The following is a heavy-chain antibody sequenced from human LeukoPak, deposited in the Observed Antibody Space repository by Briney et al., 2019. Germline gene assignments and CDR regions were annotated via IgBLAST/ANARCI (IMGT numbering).Heavy chain of an antibody. D-gene: IGHD1-26*01. CDR1: GFTFSSYW. CDR3: ARGQWGLDY. V-gene: IGHV3-7*03. Sequence: PGGSLRLSCAASGFTFSSYWMSWVRQAPGKGLEWVANIKQDGSEKYYVDSLKGRFTVSRDNAKNSLYLQMDSLSAEDTAVYFCARGQWGLDYWGQGALVTVSS. CDR2: IKQDGSEK. J-gene: IGHJ4*02.